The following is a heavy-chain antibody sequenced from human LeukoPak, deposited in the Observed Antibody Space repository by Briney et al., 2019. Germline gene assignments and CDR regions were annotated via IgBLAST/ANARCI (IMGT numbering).Heavy chain of an antibody. D-gene: IGHD2-21*02. CDR1: GFTFSRYG. Sequence: GGSLRLSCAASGFTFSRYGMHWVRQAPGKGLEWVSFIRHDVSNTSYADFVKGRFTISRDNSKNTLYLQMNSLRTEDTAVYYCVPGDEVKFWGQGTIVIDSS. V-gene: IGHV3-30*02. J-gene: IGHJ1*01. CDR3: VPGDEVKF. CDR2: IRHDVSNT.